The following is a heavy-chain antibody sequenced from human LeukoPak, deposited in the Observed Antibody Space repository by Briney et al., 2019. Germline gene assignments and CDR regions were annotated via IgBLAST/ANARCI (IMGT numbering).Heavy chain of an antibody. V-gene: IGHV3-23*01. CDR2: FSDSSGST. CDR3: AKARDRSGPYGDY. Sequence: PGGSLRLSCEGSGFSLSAYNMHWVRQAPGKGLEWVSAFSDSSGSTHYADSVKGRFTISRDNSKNTLYLQMNSLRAEDTAVYYCAKARDRSGPYGDYWGQGTLVTVSS. D-gene: IGHD3-22*01. J-gene: IGHJ4*02. CDR1: GFSLSAYN.